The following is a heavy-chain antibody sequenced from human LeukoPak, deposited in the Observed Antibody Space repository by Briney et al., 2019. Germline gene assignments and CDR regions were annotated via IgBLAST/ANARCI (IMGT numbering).Heavy chain of an antibody. Sequence: GGSLRLSCAASGFTFDDYAMHWVRQTPGKGLEWVSGISWNSGSIGYVDSVKGRFTISRDNAKDSLFLQMNSLRVEDTAMYFCTRVGVGGYWGQGTLVTVSS. V-gene: IGHV3-9*01. D-gene: IGHD3-16*01. CDR1: GFTFDDYA. J-gene: IGHJ4*02. CDR2: ISWNSGSI. CDR3: TRVGVGGY.